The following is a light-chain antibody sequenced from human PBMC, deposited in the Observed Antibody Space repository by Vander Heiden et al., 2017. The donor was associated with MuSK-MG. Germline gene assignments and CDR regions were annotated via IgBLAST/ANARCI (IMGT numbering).Light chain of an antibody. Sequence: QSALTQPASVSGSPGQSITISCTGTSTDIGGYNYVSWYQQHPGKAPKLMIYDVSNRPSGVSNRFSGSKSGNTASLTISGLQAEDEAEYYCSSYTSSGTPYVFGTGTKVTVL. CDR2: DVS. CDR1: STDIGGYNY. CDR3: SSYTSSGTPYV. J-gene: IGLJ1*01. V-gene: IGLV2-14*01.